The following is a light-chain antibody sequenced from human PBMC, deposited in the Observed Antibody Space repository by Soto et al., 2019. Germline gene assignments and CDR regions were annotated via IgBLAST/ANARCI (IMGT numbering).Light chain of an antibody. Sequence: QLVLTQSPSASASLGASVKLTCTLSSGHSSYAIAWHQQQPEKGPRYLMKLNSDGSHSKGDGIPDRFSGSSSGTERSLTISSLQYEDEADYYGQTWSTGIRVFGGGTKLTVL. CDR2: LNSDGSH. CDR3: QTWSTGIRV. J-gene: IGLJ3*02. V-gene: IGLV4-69*01. CDR1: SGHSSYA.